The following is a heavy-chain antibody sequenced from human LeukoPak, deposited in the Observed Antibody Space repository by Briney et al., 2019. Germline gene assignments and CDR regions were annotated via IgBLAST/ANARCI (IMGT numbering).Heavy chain of an antibody. V-gene: IGHV3-64D*06. CDR1: GFTFSTYA. CDR3: VKDLPSGGGVDY. J-gene: IGHJ4*02. CDR2: ISRNGGRT. Sequence: GGSLRLSCSASGFTFSTYAMHWVRQAPGKGLEYVSAISRNGGRTYYADSVRGRFTIPRDNSQNTMYLQMSSLRAEDPAVYYCVKDLPSGGGVDYWGQGTLVTVSS. D-gene: IGHD3-10*01.